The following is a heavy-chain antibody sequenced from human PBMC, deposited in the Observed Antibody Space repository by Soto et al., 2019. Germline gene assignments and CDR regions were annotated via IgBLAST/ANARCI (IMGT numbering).Heavy chain of an antibody. D-gene: IGHD3-22*01. J-gene: IGHJ4*02. CDR1: GLTFSGSA. CDR3: STLIYDTSNFYDLDY. V-gene: IGHV3-73*02. Sequence: VQLVESGGGLVQPGGSLKLSCAASGLTFSGSAMHWVRQASGKGLEWVGRSRSRANNYATTYAASVQGRFTISRDESKNTTYLQMNSLKTEDTAVYYCSTLIYDTSNFYDLDYWGRGTLVTVSS. CDR2: SRSRANNYAT.